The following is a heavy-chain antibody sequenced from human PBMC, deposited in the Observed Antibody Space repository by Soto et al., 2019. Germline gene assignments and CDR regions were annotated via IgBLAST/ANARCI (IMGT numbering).Heavy chain of an antibody. J-gene: IGHJ4*02. CDR2: INSDRSDS. D-gene: IGHD1-26*01. CDR3: VRDDPGLGMDS. Sequence: GGSLRLSCAASGFTFSNFWMHWVRQVPGKGLVWISHINSDRSDSTHADNVKGRFTISRDNAKNTFYLQMNSLCVEDTVVYFCVRDDPGLGMDSWGLGTLVTVSS. CDR1: GFTFSNFW. V-gene: IGHV3-74*01.